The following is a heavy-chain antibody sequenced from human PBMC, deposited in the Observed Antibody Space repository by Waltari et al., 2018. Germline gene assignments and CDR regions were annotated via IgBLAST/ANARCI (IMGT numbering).Heavy chain of an antibody. D-gene: IGHD3-16*01. J-gene: IGHJ4*02. V-gene: IGHV3-7*01. CDR2: IKQDGSEK. CDR1: GFTFSSYW. CDR3: ARGELGIWSPTEYYFDY. Sequence: EVQLVESGGGLVQPGGSLRLSCAASGFTFSSYWMSWVRQAPGKGLEWVANIKQDGSEKYYVDSVKGRFTISRDNAKNSLYLQMNSLRAEDTAVYYCARGELGIWSPTEYYFDYWGQGTLVTVSS.